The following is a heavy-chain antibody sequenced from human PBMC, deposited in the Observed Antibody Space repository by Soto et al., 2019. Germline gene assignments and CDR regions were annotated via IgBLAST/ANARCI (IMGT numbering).Heavy chain of an antibody. CDR1: GGSISSYY. J-gene: IGHJ6*02. CDR3: ARHQYSSSWGSYYYYGMDV. Sequence: SETLSLTXTVSGGSISSYYWSWIRQPAGKGLEWIGRIYTSGSTNYNPSLKSRVTMSVDTSKNQFSLKLSSVTAADTAVYYCARHQYSSSWGSYYYYGMDVWGQGTTVTVSS. V-gene: IGHV4-4*07. CDR2: IYTSGST. D-gene: IGHD6-13*01.